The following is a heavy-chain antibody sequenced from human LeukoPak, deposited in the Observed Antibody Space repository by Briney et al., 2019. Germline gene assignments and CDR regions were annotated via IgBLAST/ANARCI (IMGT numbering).Heavy chain of an antibody. D-gene: IGHD6-13*01. Sequence: TGGSLRLSCAASGFTFSSYAMSWVRQAPGKGLEWVSAISGSGGSTYYADSVKGRFTISRDNSKNTLYLQMNSLRAEDTAVYYCAKDRFSIAAAGYFDYWGQGTLVTVSS. CDR2: ISGSGGST. CDR1: GFTFSSYA. CDR3: AKDRFSIAAAGYFDY. V-gene: IGHV3-23*01. J-gene: IGHJ4*02.